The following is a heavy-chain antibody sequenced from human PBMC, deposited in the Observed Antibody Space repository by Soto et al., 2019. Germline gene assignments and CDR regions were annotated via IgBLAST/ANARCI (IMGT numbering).Heavy chain of an antibody. CDR1: GFTFSSYG. Sequence: QVQLVESGGGVVQPGRSLRLSCAASGFTFSSYGMHWVRQAPGKGLEWVAVISYDGSNKYYADSVKGRFTISRDNSKNTLYLQMNSLRAEDTAVYYCAKEMATIPPEYGMDVWGQGTTVTVSS. CDR2: ISYDGSNK. D-gene: IGHD5-12*01. J-gene: IGHJ6*02. CDR3: AKEMATIPPEYGMDV. V-gene: IGHV3-30*18.